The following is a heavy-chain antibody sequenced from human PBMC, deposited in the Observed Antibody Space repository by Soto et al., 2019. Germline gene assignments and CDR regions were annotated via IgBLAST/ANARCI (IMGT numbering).Heavy chain of an antibody. J-gene: IGHJ4*02. CDR1: GDSITSSSHY. CDR2: IYYDGNT. Sequence: SETLSLTCTVSGDSITSSSHYWGWIRQPPGKGLESIANIYYDGNTYYNPSLKSRVTISLDTSKNQFSLRLNSVTAADTAVCYCTRGLFSGSSYSGRWYYFDAWGQGTMVTVFS. V-gene: IGHV4-39*01. D-gene: IGHD1-26*01. CDR3: TRGLFSGSSYSGRWYYFDA.